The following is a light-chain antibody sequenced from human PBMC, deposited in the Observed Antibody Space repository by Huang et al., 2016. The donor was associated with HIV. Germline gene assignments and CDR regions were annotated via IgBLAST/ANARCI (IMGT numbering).Light chain of an antibody. V-gene: IGKV2-28*01. CDR2: LGA. Sequence: DIVMTQSPLSLPVTPGEPASISCRSSQSLLHSNGYNYLDWYLQKPGQSPQLLIYLGANRDPGVPDRFSGSGSGTEFTLKISGVEAEDVGVYYCMQALQTRTFGPGTKVDIK. J-gene: IGKJ3*01. CDR3: MQALQTRT. CDR1: QSLLHSNGYNY.